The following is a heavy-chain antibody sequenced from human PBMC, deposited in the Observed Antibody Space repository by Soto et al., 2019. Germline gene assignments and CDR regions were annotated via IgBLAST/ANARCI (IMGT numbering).Heavy chain of an antibody. V-gene: IGHV3-7*01. CDR2: IKQDGSEK. Sequence: PGGSLRLSCAASGFTFSSCWMSWVRQAPGKGLEWVANIKQDGSEKYYVDSVKGRFTISRDNAKNSLYLQMNSLRAEDTAVYYCAREADPDAFDIWGQGTMVTVSS. CDR3: AREADPDAFDI. J-gene: IGHJ3*02. D-gene: IGHD2-15*01. CDR1: GFTFSSCW.